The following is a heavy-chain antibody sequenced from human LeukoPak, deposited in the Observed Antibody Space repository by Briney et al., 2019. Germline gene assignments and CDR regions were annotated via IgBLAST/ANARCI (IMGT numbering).Heavy chain of an antibody. J-gene: IGHJ4*02. D-gene: IGHD4-17*01. Sequence: SETLSLTCAVYGESFSGYYWSWIRQPPGKGLEWIGEINHSGSTNYNPSLKSRVTISVDTSKNQFSLKLSSVTAADTAAYYCARFTTVTDYWGQGTLVTVSS. CDR2: INHSGST. V-gene: IGHV4-34*01. CDR3: ARFTTVTDY. CDR1: GESFSGYY.